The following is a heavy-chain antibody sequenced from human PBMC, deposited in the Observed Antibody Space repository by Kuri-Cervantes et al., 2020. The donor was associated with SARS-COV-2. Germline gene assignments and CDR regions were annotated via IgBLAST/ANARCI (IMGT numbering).Heavy chain of an antibody. D-gene: IGHD3-3*01. V-gene: IGHV4-34*01. CDR3: AKVGSGYYFDY. CDR2: IYHGGRT. CDR1: GGSFSGYS. J-gene: IGHJ4*02. Sequence: GSLRLSCTVYGGSFSGYSWFWIRQPPGKGLEWIGEIYHGGRTYYNPSLKSRVTMSIDTSKNQFSLNLSSVTAADTAVYYCAKVGSGYYFDYWGQGTLVTVSS.